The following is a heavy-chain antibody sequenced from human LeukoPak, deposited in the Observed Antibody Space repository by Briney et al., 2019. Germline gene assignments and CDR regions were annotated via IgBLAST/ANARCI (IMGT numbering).Heavy chain of an antibody. Sequence: ASVKVSCKASGYTFTSSDINWVRQATGQGLEWMGWINPKSGRTGYAKKFQARVSMTMNTSISTAYMEVSSLRFEDTAVYYCARGRSGLAAAGTYDYWVQGTLITVSS. V-gene: IGHV1-8*01. J-gene: IGHJ4*02. D-gene: IGHD6-13*01. CDR1: GYTFTSSD. CDR3: ARGRSGLAAAGTYDY. CDR2: INPKSGRT.